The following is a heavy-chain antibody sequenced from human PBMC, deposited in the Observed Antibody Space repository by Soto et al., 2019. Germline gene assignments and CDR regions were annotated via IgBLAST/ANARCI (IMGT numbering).Heavy chain of an antibody. V-gene: IGHV3-74*01. Sequence: PGGSLRLSCAASGFTFSSYWMHWVRQAPGKGLVWVSRINSDGSSTSYADSVKGRFAISRDNAKNTLYLQMNSLRAEDTAVYYCARALDGYNPYYFDYWGQGTLVTVSS. J-gene: IGHJ4*02. CDR2: INSDGSST. D-gene: IGHD5-12*01. CDR3: ARALDGYNPYYFDY. CDR1: GFTFSSYW.